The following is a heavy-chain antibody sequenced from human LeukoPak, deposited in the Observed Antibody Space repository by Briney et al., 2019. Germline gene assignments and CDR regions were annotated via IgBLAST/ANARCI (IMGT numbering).Heavy chain of an antibody. J-gene: IGHJ4*02. CDR2: LHSDGSNT. Sequence: GGSLRLSCAASGLTFSGFWMHWVRQAPGKGQVWISRLHSDGSNTDYADSVKGRFTISRDNAKNTLYLQMNSLSAEDTAVYYCARDSGGYPGHFDYWGQGPLVTVSS. CDR1: GLTFSGFW. V-gene: IGHV3-74*01. CDR3: ARDSGGYPGHFDY. D-gene: IGHD1-26*01.